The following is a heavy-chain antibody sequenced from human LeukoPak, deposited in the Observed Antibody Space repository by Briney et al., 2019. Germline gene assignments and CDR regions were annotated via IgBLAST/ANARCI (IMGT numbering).Heavy chain of an antibody. Sequence: PGRSLRLPCTGSGFTFGDYTMSWVRQPPGKGLEWVGLIRFKAYGGTTQYAASVKDRFTISRDDSKSIAYLQMNSLKTEDTAVYYCTRGGGYYDSSGYYNGYYFDYWGQGTLVTVSS. CDR3: TRGGGYYDSSGYYNGYYFDY. CDR1: GFTFGDYT. J-gene: IGHJ4*02. D-gene: IGHD3-22*01. CDR2: IRFKAYGGTT. V-gene: IGHV3-49*04.